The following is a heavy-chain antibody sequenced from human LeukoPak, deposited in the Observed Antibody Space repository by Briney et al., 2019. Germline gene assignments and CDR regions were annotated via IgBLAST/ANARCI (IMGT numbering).Heavy chain of an antibody. J-gene: IGHJ4*02. CDR2: IIPIFGTA. CDR1: GGTFSSYA. D-gene: IGHD2-15*01. V-gene: IGHV1-69*05. CDR3: AIGYCSGGSCYTADY. Sequence: SVKVSGKASGGTFSSYAISWVRQAPGQGLEWMGRIIPIFGTANYAQKFQGRVTITTDESTSTAYMELSSLRSEDTAVYYCAIGYCSGGSCYTADYWGQRTLVTVSS.